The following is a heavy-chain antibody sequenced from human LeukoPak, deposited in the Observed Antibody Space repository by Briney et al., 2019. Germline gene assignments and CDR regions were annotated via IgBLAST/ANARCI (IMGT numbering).Heavy chain of an antibody. V-gene: IGHV3-30*02. D-gene: IGHD6-19*01. CDR3: AKEGGLVRHPFDY. CDR2: IRYDGSNK. CDR1: GFPYSSYR. Sequence: PGGSLRLSCAASGFPYSSYRMHWLRQAPGKGLEGVAFIRYDGSNKYYADSVKGRFTISRDNSKNTLYLQMNSLRAEDTAVYYCAKEGGLVRHPFDYWGQGTLVTVSS. J-gene: IGHJ4*02.